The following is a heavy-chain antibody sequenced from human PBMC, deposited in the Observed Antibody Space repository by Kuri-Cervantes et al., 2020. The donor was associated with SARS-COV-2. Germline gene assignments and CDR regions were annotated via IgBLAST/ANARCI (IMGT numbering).Heavy chain of an antibody. CDR3: TRDQRSGNMDV. CDR2: IHNSLDVI. J-gene: IGHJ6*02. Sequence: GGSLRLSCAASGFTFNRHPMNWVRQAPGKGLEWVSYIHNSLDVIYYADSVRGRFTISRDNARNSLYLQMNNLRVDDTAVYYCTRDQRSGNMDVWGQGTTVTVSS. V-gene: IGHV3-48*04. CDR1: GFTFNRHP. D-gene: IGHD6-25*01.